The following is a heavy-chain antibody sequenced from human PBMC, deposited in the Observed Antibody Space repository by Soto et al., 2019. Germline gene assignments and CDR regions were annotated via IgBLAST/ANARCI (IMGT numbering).Heavy chain of an antibody. CDR2: ISYSSSYM. CDR1: GFTFTNYA. CDR3: AREYVEWELPGGWFDP. D-gene: IGHD1-26*01. Sequence: GGSLRLSCTVSGFTFTNYAMNWVRQAPGKGLEWVSSISYSSSYMYYADSVKGRFTISRDNAKNSVYLQMNGLRAEDTAVYYCAREYVEWELPGGWFDPWGQGTLVTVSS. V-gene: IGHV3-21*04. J-gene: IGHJ5*02.